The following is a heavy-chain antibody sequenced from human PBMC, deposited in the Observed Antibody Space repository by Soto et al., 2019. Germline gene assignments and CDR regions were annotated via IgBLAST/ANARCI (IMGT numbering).Heavy chain of an antibody. V-gene: IGHV4-31*03. CDR1: GGSISSGGYY. CDR2: IYYSGST. CDR3: ARVDVVAAPLRYWYFDL. D-gene: IGHD2-15*01. J-gene: IGHJ2*01. Sequence: QVQLQESGPGLVKPSQTLSLTCTVSGGSISSGGYYWSWIRQHPGKGLEWIGYIYYSGSTYYNPSLKSRVTISVDTSKNQFSLKLSSVTAADTAVYYCARVDVVAAPLRYWYFDLWGRGTLVTVSS.